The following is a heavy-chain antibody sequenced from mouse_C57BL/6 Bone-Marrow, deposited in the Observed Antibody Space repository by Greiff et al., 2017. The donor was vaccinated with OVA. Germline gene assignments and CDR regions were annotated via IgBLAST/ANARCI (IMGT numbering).Heavy chain of an antibody. CDR1: GYTFTSYW. Sequence: QVQLKQPGAELVMPGASVKLSCKASGYTFTSYWMHWVTQRPGQGLEWIGEIDPSDSYTNYNQKFKGKSTLTVDKSSSTAYMQLSSLTSEDSAVDYCARNDYGNYLFAYWGQGTLVTVSA. CDR2: IDPSDSYT. CDR3: ARNDYGNYLFAY. J-gene: IGHJ3*01. D-gene: IGHD2-1*01. V-gene: IGHV1-69*01.